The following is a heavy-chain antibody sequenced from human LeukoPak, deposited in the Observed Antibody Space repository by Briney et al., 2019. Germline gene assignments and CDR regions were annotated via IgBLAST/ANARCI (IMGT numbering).Heavy chain of an antibody. J-gene: IGHJ6*03. CDR3: ARGLSTWIQLLYMDV. D-gene: IGHD5-18*01. V-gene: IGHV3-11*04. CDR2: ISSSGSTI. CDR1: GFTFSDYY. Sequence: KSGGSLRLSCAASGFTFSDYYMSWIRQAPGKGLEWVSYISSSGSTIYYADSEKGRFTISRDNAKNSLYLQMNSLRAEDTAVYYCARGLSTWIQLLYMDVWGKGTTVTVSS.